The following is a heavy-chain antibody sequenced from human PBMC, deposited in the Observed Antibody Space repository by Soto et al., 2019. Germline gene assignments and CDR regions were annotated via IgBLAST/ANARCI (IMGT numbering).Heavy chain of an antibody. J-gene: IGHJ4*02. Sequence: QVQLQESGPGLVKPSQTLSLTCTVSGGSISSGGYYWSWIRQHPGKGLEWIGYIYYSGSTYYNPSLKSGVTISVDPSKNQSPLKRSSVTAADPAVYYCAREPGHRYYFDYWGQGTLFTVSS. CDR1: GGSISSGGYY. CDR2: IYYSGST. CDR3: AREPGHRYYFDY. V-gene: IGHV4-31*03.